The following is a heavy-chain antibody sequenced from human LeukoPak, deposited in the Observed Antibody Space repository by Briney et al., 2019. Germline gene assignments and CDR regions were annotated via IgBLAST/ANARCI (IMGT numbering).Heavy chain of an antibody. CDR2: ITGGGDT. J-gene: IGHJ4*02. CDR3: VSGSTLGNGYYFSY. V-gene: IGHV3-23*01. CDR1: GFTFGYYA. Sequence: GGSLRLSCAASGFTFGYYAMAWVRQTPGQELEWVSSITGGGDTFYADSAQGRFTISRDNSRKMLYLQMRGLKVDDTDVYFCVSGSTLGNGYYFSYWGQGTLVTVSS. D-gene: IGHD7-27*01.